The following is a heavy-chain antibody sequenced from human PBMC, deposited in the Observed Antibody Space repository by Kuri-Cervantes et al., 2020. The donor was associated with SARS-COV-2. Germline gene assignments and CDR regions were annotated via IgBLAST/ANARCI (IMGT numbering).Heavy chain of an antibody. CDR1: GFTFSSYS. CDR2: ISSSSSYM. J-gene: IGHJ4*02. Sequence: GGSLRLSCAASGFTFSSYSMNWVRQAPGKGLEWVSSISSSSSYMYYADSVKGRFTISRDNAKNSLYLQMNSLRAEDTAVYYCARTIIDYWGQGTLVTVSS. CDR3: ARTIIDY. V-gene: IGHV3-21*01. D-gene: IGHD3-9*01.